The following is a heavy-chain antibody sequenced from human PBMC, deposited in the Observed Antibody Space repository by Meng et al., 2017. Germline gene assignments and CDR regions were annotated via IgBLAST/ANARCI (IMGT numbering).Heavy chain of an antibody. CDR2: IYTSGST. J-gene: IGHJ3*02. CDR3: ARDVGYAVPAATDAFDI. V-gene: IGHV4-4*07. D-gene: IGHD2-2*01. Sequence: GPLRLSCTVSGGSISSYYWSWIRQPAGKGLEWIGRIYTSGSTNYNPSLKSRVTMSVDTSKNQFSLKLSSVTAADTAVYYCARDVGYAVPAATDAFDIWGQGTMVTVSS. CDR1: GGSISSYY.